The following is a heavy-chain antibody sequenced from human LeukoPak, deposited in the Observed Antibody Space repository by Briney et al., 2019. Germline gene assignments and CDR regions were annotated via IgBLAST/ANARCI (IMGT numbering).Heavy chain of an antibody. CDR2: INSDGNST. D-gene: IGHD3-22*01. CDR1: GFTFSSYW. Sequence: GGSLRLSCAASGFTFSSYWMHWVRQAPGKGLVWVSRINSDGNSTSYADSVKGRFTISRDNAKNTLYLQMNSLRAEDTAVYYCARDQYYYDSSGYYSSYYFDYWGQGTLVTVSS. V-gene: IGHV3-74*01. CDR3: ARDQYYYDSSGYYSSYYFDY. J-gene: IGHJ4*02.